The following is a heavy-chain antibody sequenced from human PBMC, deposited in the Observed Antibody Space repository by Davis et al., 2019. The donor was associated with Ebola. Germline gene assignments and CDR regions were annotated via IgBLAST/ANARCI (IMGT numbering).Heavy chain of an antibody. CDR1: GFTFSNYA. Sequence: PGGSLRLSCAASGFTFSNYALNWVRQAPGKGLEWVSSVSASGGSTNYADSVKGRFTISRDNSRDTLYLQMNSLRVEDTAVYYCARAVPGNRRFDHWGQGTLVTVSS. D-gene: IGHD1-14*01. CDR2: VSASGGST. J-gene: IGHJ4*02. CDR3: ARAVPGNRRFDH. V-gene: IGHV3-23*01.